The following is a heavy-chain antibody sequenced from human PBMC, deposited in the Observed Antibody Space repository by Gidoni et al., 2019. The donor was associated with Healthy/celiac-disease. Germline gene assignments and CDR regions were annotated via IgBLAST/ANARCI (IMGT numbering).Heavy chain of an antibody. V-gene: IGHV1-46*03. Sequence: QVQLVQSGAEVKKPGASVKVSCKEYGYTFTSYYMHWVRQAPGKGLEWMGIINPSGGSTSYAQKFQVRVTMTRDTSTSTVYMELSSLRSEDTAVYYCARVWAAAGTVYDRNLYGMDVWGQGTTVTVSS. J-gene: IGHJ6*02. CDR2: INPSGGST. CDR1: GYTFTSYY. D-gene: IGHD6-13*01. CDR3: ARVWAAAGTVYDRNLYGMDV.